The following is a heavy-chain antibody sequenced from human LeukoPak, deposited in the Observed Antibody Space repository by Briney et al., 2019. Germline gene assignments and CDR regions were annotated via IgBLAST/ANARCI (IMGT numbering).Heavy chain of an antibody. J-gene: IGHJ6*03. CDR1: GFTFDDYA. CDR2: ISWNSDSI. V-gene: IGHV3-9*01. Sequence: PTGGSLRLSCAASGFTFDDYAMHWVRQAPGKGLEWVSGISWNSDSIGYADSVKGRFAISRDNAKMSLYLQLSGLRIEDTATYYCASDYSSSPFRVLDYYYMDVWGKGTTVIVSS. CDR3: ASDYSSSPFRVLDYYYMDV. D-gene: IGHD3-22*01.